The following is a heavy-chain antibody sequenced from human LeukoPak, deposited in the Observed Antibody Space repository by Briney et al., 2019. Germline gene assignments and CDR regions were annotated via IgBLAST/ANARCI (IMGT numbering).Heavy chain of an antibody. CDR2: MNPNSGNT. CDR1: GGTFSSYA. V-gene: IGHV1-8*02. Sequence: GPSVKVSCKASGGTFSSYAISWVRQATGQGLEWMGWMNPNSGNTGYAQKFQGRVTMTRNTSISTAYMELSSLRSEDTAVYYCARGGDPIAAAGTYYHYYYYMDVWGKGTTVTVSS. J-gene: IGHJ6*03. D-gene: IGHD6-13*01. CDR3: ARGGDPIAAAGTYYHYYYYMDV.